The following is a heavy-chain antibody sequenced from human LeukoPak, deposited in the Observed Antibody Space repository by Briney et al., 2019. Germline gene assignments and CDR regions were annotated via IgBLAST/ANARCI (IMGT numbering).Heavy chain of an antibody. J-gene: IGHJ5*02. D-gene: IGHD1-14*01. CDR1: GDSISSSTYY. V-gene: IGHV4-39*01. Sequence: PSETLSLTSTVSGDSISSSTYYWGWIRQPPGKGLEWIGTIFYTGSTYYNSSLKSRVTISVDTSKNQFSLKLSSVTAADTAVYYCARQWGAPGWFDPWGQGTLVTVSS. CDR2: IFYTGST. CDR3: ARQWGAPGWFDP.